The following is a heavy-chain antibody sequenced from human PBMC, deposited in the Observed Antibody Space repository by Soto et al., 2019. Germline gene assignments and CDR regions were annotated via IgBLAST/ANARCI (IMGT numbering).Heavy chain of an antibody. D-gene: IGHD6-19*01. CDR3: ARDLAYSSGFRGTFDY. Sequence: ASVKVSCKASGYTFTSYYMHWVRQAPGQGLEWMGIINPSGGSTSYAQKFQGRVTMTRDTSTSTVYMELSSLRSEDTAVYYCARDLAYSSGFRGTFDYWGQGTLVTVSS. V-gene: IGHV1-46*01. CDR1: GYTFTSYY. J-gene: IGHJ4*02. CDR2: INPSGGST.